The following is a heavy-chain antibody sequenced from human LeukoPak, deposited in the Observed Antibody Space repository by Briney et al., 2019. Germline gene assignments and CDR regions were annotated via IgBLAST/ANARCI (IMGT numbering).Heavy chain of an antibody. D-gene: IGHD3-3*01. CDR1: GFTFSSYW. V-gene: IGHV3-7*01. CDR3: ARDNDFWSGVYDY. CDR2: IKQDGSEK. Sequence: GGSLRLSCAASGFTFSSYWMSWVRQAPGKGLEWVANIKQDGSEKYYVDSVKGRFTISRDNAKNSLYLQMNSLRAEDTAVYYCARDNDFWSGVYDYWGQGTLVTVSS. J-gene: IGHJ4*02.